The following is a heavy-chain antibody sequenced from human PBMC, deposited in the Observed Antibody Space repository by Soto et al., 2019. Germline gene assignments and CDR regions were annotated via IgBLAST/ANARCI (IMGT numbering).Heavy chain of an antibody. CDR1: GFTFSSYG. V-gene: IGHV3-30*18. D-gene: IGHD6-19*01. J-gene: IGHJ5*02. CDR3: AKDRDSSGWYLDWFDP. CDR2: ISYDGSNK. Sequence: QVQLVESGGGVVQPGRSLRLSCAASGFTFSSYGMHWVRQAPGKGLEWVAVISYDGSNKYYADSVKGRFTISRDNSKNTLYLQMNSLGAEDTAVYYCAKDRDSSGWYLDWFDPWGQGTLVTVSS.